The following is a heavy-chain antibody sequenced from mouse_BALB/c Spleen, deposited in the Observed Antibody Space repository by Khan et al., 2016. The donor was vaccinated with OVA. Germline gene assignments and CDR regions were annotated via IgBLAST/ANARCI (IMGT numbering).Heavy chain of an antibody. D-gene: IGHD2-10*02. CDR1: GYTFTDYI. V-gene: IGHV1-77*01. Sequence: QVQLQQSGPELVKPGASVKMSCKASGYTFTDYIINWVKQRTGQGLEWIGDIYPGSDNTYYNEKFKGKATLTEEKSSNTVYMQLSSLTSEDSAFYFCARSGYGTFAYWGQGTLVTVSA. CDR3: ARSGYGTFAY. J-gene: IGHJ3*01. CDR2: IYPGSDNT.